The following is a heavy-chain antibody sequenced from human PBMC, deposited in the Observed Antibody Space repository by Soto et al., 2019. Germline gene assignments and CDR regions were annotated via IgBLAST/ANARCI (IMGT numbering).Heavy chain of an antibody. Sequence: QLQLQQSGPGLVKPSETLALTCSVSGGSINSRSYFWAWIRQPPGKGLEWIVSINHKEKTYYSQSHKSRLNASIDTSKNQFSLKLNSMTAADTAIYYCARDRYGGFDFWGLGTLVIVSS. CDR2: INHKEKT. V-gene: IGHV4-39*07. CDR1: GGSINSRSYF. J-gene: IGHJ4*02. D-gene: IGHD3-9*01. CDR3: ARDRYGGFDF.